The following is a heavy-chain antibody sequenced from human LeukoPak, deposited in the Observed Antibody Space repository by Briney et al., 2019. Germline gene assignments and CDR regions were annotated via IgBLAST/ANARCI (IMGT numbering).Heavy chain of an antibody. V-gene: IGHV1-2*02. CDR1: GYTFTGYY. Sequence: ASVKVSCKASGYTFTGYYMHWVRQAPGQGLEWMGWINPNSGGTNYAQKFQGRVTMTRDTSISTAYMELSRLRSDDTAVYYCAKSHSNYEGCDYWGKGTLVTVSS. CDR3: AKSHSNYEGCDY. D-gene: IGHD4-11*01. CDR2: INPNSGGT. J-gene: IGHJ4*02.